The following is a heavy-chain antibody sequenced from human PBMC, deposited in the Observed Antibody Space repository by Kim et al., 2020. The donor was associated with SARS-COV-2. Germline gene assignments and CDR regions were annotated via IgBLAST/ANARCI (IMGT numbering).Heavy chain of an antibody. J-gene: IGHJ4*02. D-gene: IGHD3-22*01. Sequence: SLKGRFTISRDKSKNTLYLQRNSLRAEDTAVYYCAKDGGEYYYDSAFDYWGQGTLVTVSS. V-gene: IGHV3-33*03. CDR3: AKDGGEYYYDSAFDY.